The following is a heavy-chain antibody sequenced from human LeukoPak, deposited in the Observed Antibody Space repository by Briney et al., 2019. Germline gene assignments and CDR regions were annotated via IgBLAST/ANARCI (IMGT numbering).Heavy chain of an antibody. J-gene: IGHJ4*02. D-gene: IGHD3-10*01. CDR2: IYYSGST. V-gene: IGHV4-39*07. CDR3: ARVKSSYYGSGSYSDY. CDR1: GGSISSSSYY. Sequence: SETLSLTCTVSGGSISSSSYYWGWIRQPPGKGLEWIGRIYYSGSTYYNPSLKSRVTISVDTSKNQFSLKLSSVTAADTAVYYCARVKSSYYGSGSYSDYWGQGTLVTVSS.